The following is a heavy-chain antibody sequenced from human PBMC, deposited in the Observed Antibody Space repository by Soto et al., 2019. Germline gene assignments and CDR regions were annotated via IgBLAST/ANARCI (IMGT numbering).Heavy chain of an antibody. CDR1: GYTFTSYG. CDR3: ARGVGSGSYYNQYNWFDP. V-gene: IGHV1-69*05. D-gene: IGHD3-10*01. Sequence: ASVKVSCKASGYTFTSYGISWVRQAPGQGLEWMGGIIPIYGTANYAQKFQGRVTITTDESTSTAYMELSSLRSDDTAVYYCARGVGSGSYYNQYNWFDPWGQGTLVTVS. CDR2: IIPIYGTA. J-gene: IGHJ5*02.